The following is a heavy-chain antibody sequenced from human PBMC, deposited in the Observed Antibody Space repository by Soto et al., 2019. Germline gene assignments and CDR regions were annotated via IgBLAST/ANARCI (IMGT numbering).Heavy chain of an antibody. CDR1: GFTFSDYY. J-gene: IGHJ6*02. V-gene: IGHV3-11*06. D-gene: IGHD3-10*01. CDR3: ARDPGPGGMDV. Sequence: NPGGSLRLSCAASGFTFSDYYMSWIRQAPGKGLEWVSYISSSSYTNYADSVKGRFTISRDNAKNSLYLQMYSLRAEDTAVYYCARDPGPGGMDVWGQGTTVTVSS. CDR2: ISSSSYT.